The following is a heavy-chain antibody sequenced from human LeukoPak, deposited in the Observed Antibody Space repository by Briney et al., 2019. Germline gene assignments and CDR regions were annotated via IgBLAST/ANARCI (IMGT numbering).Heavy chain of an antibody. CDR3: AKDIGEEQWRGIDL. V-gene: IGHV3-9*01. CDR1: GFTFDVYA. J-gene: IGHJ4*02. Sequence: GRSLRLSCAASGFTFDVYAMHWVRQAPGKGLEWVSGTSWNSNNIVYADSVKGRFTISRDNAKNSLYLQMNSLRVEDTALYYCAKDIGEEQWRGIDLWGQGTLVTVTS. CDR2: TSWNSNNI. D-gene: IGHD6-19*01.